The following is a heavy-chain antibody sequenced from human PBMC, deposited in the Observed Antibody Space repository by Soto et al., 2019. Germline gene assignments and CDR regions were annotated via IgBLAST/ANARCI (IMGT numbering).Heavy chain of an antibody. J-gene: IGHJ4*01. CDR1: GFTFRPYD. Sequence: GGSLRLSCAASGFTFRPYDMPWVRQTPGKGLEWVAAIACDGINQYYADSVKGRFTFSRDNSKNTLNLEMSSLRAEDTAVYYCAKVVYTDTNPPGGLDLWGQGTLVTVSS. D-gene: IGHD2-8*02. V-gene: IGHV3-30*18. CDR2: IACDGINQ. CDR3: AKVVYTDTNPPGGLDL.